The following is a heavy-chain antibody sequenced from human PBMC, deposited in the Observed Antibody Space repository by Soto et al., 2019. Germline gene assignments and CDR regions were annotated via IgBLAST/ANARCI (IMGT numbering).Heavy chain of an antibody. CDR3: ARDLDISGSYYTDY. CDR1: GYPFTSAG. J-gene: IGHJ4*02. V-gene: IGHV1-18*01. Sequence: QVQLVQSGAEVKKPGASVKVSCKASGYPFTSAGISWVRQAPGQELGWMGWISVYNDDTKYAQKFQGRVIMTTDTSTTTAYMELRSLTSGDTAVYYCARDLDISGSYYTDYWGQGTLVTVSA. D-gene: IGHD3-10*01. CDR2: ISVYNDDT.